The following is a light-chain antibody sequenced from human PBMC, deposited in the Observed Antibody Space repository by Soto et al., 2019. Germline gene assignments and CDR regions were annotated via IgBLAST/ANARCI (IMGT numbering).Light chain of an antibody. V-gene: IGKV1-12*01. CDR3: QQANSFFHS. CDR1: QGFSTW. J-gene: IGKJ2*03. CDR2: GAP. Sequence: DIQMTQSPSSVSASVGDRVTFTCRASQGFSTWLAWSQQKPGKVPNFLISGAPSVESGVPSRFSGSGSGAGFTLTISSLQPEDFASYCCQQANSFFHSFGQGTKLEI.